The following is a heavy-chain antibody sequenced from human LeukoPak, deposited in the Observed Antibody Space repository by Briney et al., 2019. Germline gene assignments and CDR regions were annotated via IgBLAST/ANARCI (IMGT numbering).Heavy chain of an antibody. J-gene: IGHJ4*02. CDR2: IYYSRST. V-gene: IGHV4-31*03. D-gene: IGHD6-13*01. Sequence: SETLSLTCTDSGGSISSGGYYWSWIRQHPGKGLDWIGYIYYSRSTYYNPSLKSRVTISVDTSKNQFSLNLSSVTAADTAVYYCTRDRGAAAGIFDYWGQGTLVTVSS. CDR1: GGSISSGGYY. CDR3: TRDRGAAAGIFDY.